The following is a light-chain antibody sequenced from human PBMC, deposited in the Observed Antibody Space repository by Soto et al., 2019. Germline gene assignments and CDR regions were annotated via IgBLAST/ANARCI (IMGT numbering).Light chain of an antibody. J-gene: IGKJ1*01. CDR3: QKSNSAPVW. Sequence: TQMTQSPSSLSASVGDRVTITCRASQGISNYLAWYQQKQGKVPKLLIYAASTLQSGVPSRFSGSGSGTDFTLTISGLQPEDVSTYYCQKSNSAPVWFGQGTKVEIK. CDR1: QGISNY. CDR2: AAS. V-gene: IGKV1-27*01.